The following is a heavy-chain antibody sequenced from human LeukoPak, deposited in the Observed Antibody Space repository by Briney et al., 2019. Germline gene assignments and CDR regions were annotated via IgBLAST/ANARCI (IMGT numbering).Heavy chain of an antibody. J-gene: IGHJ4*02. CDR2: ITSSGNTI. D-gene: IGHD2-8*01. V-gene: IGHV3-48*02. Sequence: GGSLRLSCTASGFTFSDYSMNWFRQAPRKGLDWVSYITSSGNTIYYADSVKGRFTISRDNAKNSLYLQMNSLRDEDTAVYYCARDYKYAFDYWGQGALVTVSS. CDR3: ARDYKYAFDY. CDR1: GFTFSDYS.